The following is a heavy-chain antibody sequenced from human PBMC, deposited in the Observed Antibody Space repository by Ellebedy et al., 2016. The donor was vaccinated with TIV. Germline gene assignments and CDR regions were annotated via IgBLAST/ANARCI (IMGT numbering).Heavy chain of an antibody. CDR3: ARDITPRGELSHYYYYYGMDV. J-gene: IGHJ6*02. CDR1: GFTFSSYA. CDR2: ISYDGSNK. V-gene: IGHV3-30*04. D-gene: IGHD3-16*02. Sequence: GESLKISXAASGFTFSSYAMHWVRQAPGKGLEWVAVISYDGSNKYYADSVKGRFTISRDNSKNTLYLQMNSLRAEDTAVYYCARDITPRGELSHYYYYYGMDVWGQGTTVTVSS.